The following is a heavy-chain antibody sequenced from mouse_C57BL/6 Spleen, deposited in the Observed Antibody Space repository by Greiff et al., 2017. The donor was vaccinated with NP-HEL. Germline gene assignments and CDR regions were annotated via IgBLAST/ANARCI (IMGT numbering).Heavy chain of an antibody. J-gene: IGHJ3*01. CDR2: ISSGSSTI. CDR3: AREGGIYYGNPAWFAY. Sequence: EVQRVESGGGLVKPGGSLKLSCAASGFTFSDYGMHWVRQAPEKGLEWVAYISSGSSTIYYADTVKGRFTISRDNAKNTLFLQMTSLRSEDTAMYYCAREGGIYYGNPAWFAYWGQGTLVTVSA. D-gene: IGHD2-1*01. CDR1: GFTFSDYG. V-gene: IGHV5-17*01.